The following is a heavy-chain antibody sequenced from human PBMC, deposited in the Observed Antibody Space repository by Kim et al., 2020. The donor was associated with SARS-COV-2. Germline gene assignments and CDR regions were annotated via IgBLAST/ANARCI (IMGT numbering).Heavy chain of an antibody. D-gene: IGHD2-15*01. V-gene: IGHV6-1*01. CDR3: ARDGQGGVVVVN. Sequence: DYAASVKSRITIKPDTSKNQFSLQLNSVTPEDTAVYYCARDGQGGVVVVNWGQGTLVTVSS. J-gene: IGHJ4*02.